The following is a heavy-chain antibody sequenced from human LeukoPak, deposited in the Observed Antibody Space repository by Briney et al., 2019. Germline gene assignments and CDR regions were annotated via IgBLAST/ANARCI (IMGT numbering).Heavy chain of an antibody. CDR2: IYYSGST. CDR3: ASPYYDILTGYYTFDY. J-gene: IGHJ4*02. Sequence: PSETLSLTCTVSGGSISSSSYYWGWIRQPPGKGLEWIGRIYYSGSTYYNPSLKSRVTISVDTSKNQFSLKLSSVTAADTAVYYCASPYYDILTGYYTFDYWGQGTLVTVSS. V-gene: IGHV4-39*01. D-gene: IGHD3-9*01. CDR1: GGSISSSSYY.